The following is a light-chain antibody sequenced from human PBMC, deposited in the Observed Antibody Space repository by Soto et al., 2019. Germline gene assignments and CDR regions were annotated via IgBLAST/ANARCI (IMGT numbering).Light chain of an antibody. Sequence: EIVLTQSPGTLSLSPGERATLSCRASQSVSSTYLAWYQQKPGQAPRLLIYGASSRATGFPDRFSGSGSGTDFTLTISRLEPEDFAVYYCQQYDNSPWTFGQGTKVDIK. J-gene: IGKJ1*01. CDR1: QSVSSTY. CDR2: GAS. CDR3: QQYDNSPWT. V-gene: IGKV3-20*01.